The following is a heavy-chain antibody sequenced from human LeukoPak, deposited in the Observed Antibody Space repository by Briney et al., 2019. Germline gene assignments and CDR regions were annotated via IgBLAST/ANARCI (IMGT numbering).Heavy chain of an antibody. V-gene: IGHV4-34*01. CDR1: GGSFSGYY. D-gene: IGHD3-3*01. Sequence: SETLSLTCAVYGGSFSGYYWSWIRQPPGKGLEWIGEINHSGSTNYNPSLKSRVTISVDTSKNQFSLKLSSVTAADTAVYHCARAIRDYDFWSGYFSTHFDYWGQGTLLTVSS. CDR2: INHSGST. J-gene: IGHJ4*02. CDR3: ARAIRDYDFWSGYFSTHFDY.